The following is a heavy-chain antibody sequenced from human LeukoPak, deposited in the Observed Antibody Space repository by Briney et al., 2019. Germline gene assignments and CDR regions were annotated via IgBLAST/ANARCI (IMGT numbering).Heavy chain of an antibody. V-gene: IGHV1-2*02. CDR2: INPNSGGT. CDR3: AREITMVRGVTRRENNWFDP. CDR1: GYTFTGYY. D-gene: IGHD3-10*01. Sequence: ASVKVSCKASGYTFTGYYMHWVRQAPGQGLEWMGWINPNSGGTNYAQKFQGGVTMTRDTSISTAYMELSRLRSDDTAVSYCAREITMVRGVTRRENNWFDPWGQGTLVTVSS. J-gene: IGHJ5*02.